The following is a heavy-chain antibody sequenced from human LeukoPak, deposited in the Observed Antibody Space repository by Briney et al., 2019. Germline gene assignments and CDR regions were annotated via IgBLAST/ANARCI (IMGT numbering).Heavy chain of an antibody. D-gene: IGHD3-10*01. CDR2: IYYTGRT. Sequence: PSETLSLTCTVSGDSVSNGNYYWSWLRQPPGKALEWIGYIYYTGRTYYNPSLEGRVTILVDTSRNHFSVKLSSVTAADTAVYYCARSQNYYGSGDYWSQGTLVTVSS. CDR3: ARSQNYYGSGDY. CDR1: GDSVSNGNYY. V-gene: IGHV4-61*03. J-gene: IGHJ4*02.